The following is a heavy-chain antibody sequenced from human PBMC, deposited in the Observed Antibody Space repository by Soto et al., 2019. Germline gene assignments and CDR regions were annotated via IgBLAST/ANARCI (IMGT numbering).Heavy chain of an antibody. V-gene: IGHV1-69*01. Sequence: QVQLVQSGAEVKKPGSSVKVSCKASGGTFSSYAISWVRQAPGQGLEWMGGIIPIFGTANYAQKFQGRVTITADESTSTAYMELSSLRSEDTAVDYCAREGYYDSSGLSFFFDYWGQGTLVTVSS. CDR3: AREGYYDSSGLSFFFDY. CDR1: GGTFSSYA. J-gene: IGHJ4*02. CDR2: IIPIFGTA. D-gene: IGHD3-22*01.